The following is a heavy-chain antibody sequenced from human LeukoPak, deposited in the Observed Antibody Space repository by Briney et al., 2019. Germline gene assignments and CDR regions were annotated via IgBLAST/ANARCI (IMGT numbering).Heavy chain of an antibody. CDR2: INHSGST. V-gene: IGHV4-34*01. CDR1: GGSFSGYY. J-gene: IGHJ4*02. D-gene: IGHD3-22*01. Sequence: SETLSLTCAVYGGSFSGYYWSWIRQPPGKGLEWIGEINHSGSTNYNPSLKSRVPISVDTSKNQFSLKLSSVTAADTAVYYCARGRRDYYDSSGHRYYFDYWGQGTLVTVSS. CDR3: ARGRRDYYDSSGHRYYFDY.